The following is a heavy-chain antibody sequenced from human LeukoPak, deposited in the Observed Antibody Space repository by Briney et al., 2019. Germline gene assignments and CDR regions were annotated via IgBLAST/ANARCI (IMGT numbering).Heavy chain of an antibody. Sequence: SGPTLVNPTQTLTLTCTFSGFSFSTSGVGVGWIRQPPGKALEWLADIYWDEDERYRPSLKSGLTINKDTSKNQVVLTMTNMDPVDTATYYCARSPYYDILTGSRGTFDYWGRGILVTVSS. CDR3: ARSPYYDILTGSRGTFDY. D-gene: IGHD3-9*01. J-gene: IGHJ4*02. CDR1: GFSFSTSGVG. CDR2: IYWDEDE. V-gene: IGHV2-5*02.